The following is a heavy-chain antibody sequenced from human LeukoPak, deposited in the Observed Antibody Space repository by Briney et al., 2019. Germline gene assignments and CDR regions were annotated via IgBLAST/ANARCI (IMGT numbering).Heavy chain of an antibody. J-gene: IGHJ6*03. D-gene: IGHD3-10*02. V-gene: IGHV3-48*04. CDR1: GFTFSSYG. CDR3: AELGITMIGGV. Sequence: GGSLRLSCAAAGFTFSSYGMHWVRQAPGKGLEWVSYISSSGSTIYYADSVKGRFTISRDNAKNSLYLQMNSLRAEDTAVYYCAELGITMIGGVWGKGTTVTISS. CDR2: ISSSGSTI.